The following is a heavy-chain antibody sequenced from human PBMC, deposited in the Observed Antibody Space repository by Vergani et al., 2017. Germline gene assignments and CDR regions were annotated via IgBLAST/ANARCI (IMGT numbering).Heavy chain of an antibody. D-gene: IGHD5-12*01. CDR2: IIPIFGTA. CDR3: ARDRDIVATNYYYYGMDV. Sequence: QVQLVQSGAEVKKPGSSVKVSCKASGGTFSSYAISWVRQAPGQWLEWMGRIIPIFGTANYAQKFQGRVTITADESTSTAYMELSSLRSEDTAVYYCARDRDIVATNYYYYGMDVWGQGTTVTVSS. V-gene: IGHV1-69*13. J-gene: IGHJ6*02. CDR1: GGTFSSYA.